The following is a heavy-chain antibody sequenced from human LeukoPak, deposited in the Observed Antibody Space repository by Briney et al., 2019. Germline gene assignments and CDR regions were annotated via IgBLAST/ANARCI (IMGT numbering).Heavy chain of an antibody. D-gene: IGHD4-17*01. CDR1: GFTFDDYG. V-gene: IGHV3-43*02. J-gene: IGHJ5*02. Sequence: PGGSLRLSCAASGFTFDDYGMSWVRQAPGKGLEWVSAISGSGGSTYYADSVKGRFTISRDNSKNSLYLQMNSLRTEDTALYYCAKDIAYGFDPWGQGTLVTVSS. CDR2: ISGSGGST. CDR3: AKDIAYGFDP.